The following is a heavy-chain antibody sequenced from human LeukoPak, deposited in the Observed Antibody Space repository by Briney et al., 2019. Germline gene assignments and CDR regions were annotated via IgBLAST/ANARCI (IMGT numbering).Heavy chain of an antibody. CDR2: IYYSGST. CDR3: AREDDSSGYYFDY. CDR1: GGSISSYY. D-gene: IGHD3-22*01. J-gene: IGHJ4*02. Sequence: PSETLSLTCTVSGGSISSYYWSWIRQHPGKGLEWIGYIYYSGSTNYNPFLKSRVTISVDTSKNQFSLKLSSVTAADTAVYYCAREDDSSGYYFDYWGQGTLVTVSS. V-gene: IGHV4-59*01.